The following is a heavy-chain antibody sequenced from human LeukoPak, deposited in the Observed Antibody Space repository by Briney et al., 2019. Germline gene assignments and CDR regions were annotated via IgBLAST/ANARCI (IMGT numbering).Heavy chain of an antibody. J-gene: IGHJ4*02. CDR1: GFSFSNSW. Sequence: PGGSLRLSCAVSGFSFSNSWMSWVRQAPGKGLEWVANINQDGTLTHYVDSMRGRFTISRDNAKSSLYLQMNSVRAEDTALYFCARVVGAHEVFDYWGQGTPVTVSS. CDR3: ARVVGAHEVFDY. CDR2: INQDGTLT. D-gene: IGHD1-26*01. V-gene: IGHV3-7*01.